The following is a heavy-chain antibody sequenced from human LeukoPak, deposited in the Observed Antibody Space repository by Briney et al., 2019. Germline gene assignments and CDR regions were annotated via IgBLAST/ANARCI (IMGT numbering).Heavy chain of an antibody. J-gene: IGHJ4*02. D-gene: IGHD1-1*01. Sequence: ASVKVSCKASGYTFTGYYMHWVRQAPGQGLEWMGWINPNSGGTNYAQKVQGRVTMTRDTSISTAYMELSRLRSDDTAVYYCARGGNWNDEPIDYWGQGTLVTVSS. CDR3: ARGGNWNDEPIDY. CDR2: INPNSGGT. CDR1: GYTFTGYY. V-gene: IGHV1-2*02.